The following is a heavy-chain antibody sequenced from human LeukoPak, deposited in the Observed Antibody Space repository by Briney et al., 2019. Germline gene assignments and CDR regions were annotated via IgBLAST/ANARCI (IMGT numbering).Heavy chain of an antibody. V-gene: IGHV3-48*03. CDR1: GFTFSSYE. CDR2: ISSSGSTI. D-gene: IGHD3-10*01. J-gene: IGHJ4*02. CDR3: ARGIYYYPAFDY. Sequence: GGSLRLSCAASGFTFSSYEMNWVRQAPGKGLEWVSYISSSGSTIYYADSVKGRFTISRDNAKNPLYLQMNSLRAVDTAVYYCARGIYYYPAFDYWGQGTLVTVSS.